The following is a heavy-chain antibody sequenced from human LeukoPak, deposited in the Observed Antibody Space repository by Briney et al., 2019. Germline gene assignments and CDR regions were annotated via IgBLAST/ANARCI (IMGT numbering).Heavy chain of an antibody. D-gene: IGHD3-22*01. CDR1: GYTLTELS. J-gene: IGHJ4*02. Sequence: ASVKVSCKVSGYTLTELSMHWLRQAPGKGLEWMGGFDPEDGETIYAQKFQGRVTMTEDTSTDTAYMELSSLRSEDTAVYYCVTYYYDSSGYFNLDYWGQGTLVTVSS. V-gene: IGHV1-24*01. CDR3: VTYYYDSSGYFNLDY. CDR2: FDPEDGET.